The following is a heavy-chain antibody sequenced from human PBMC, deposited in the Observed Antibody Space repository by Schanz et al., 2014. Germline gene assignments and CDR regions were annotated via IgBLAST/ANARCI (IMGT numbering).Heavy chain of an antibody. Sequence: QVHLVQSGAEVKKPGASVKVSCKASGYNITSNDVTWVRQAPGQGLEWMGWISPYNGNTNYAQKLQGRVTMTTDTATSTAYMELRSLRSDDTAVYYCARGGYSSGWYDRDIAHFDYWGQGTLVTVSS. CDR3: ARGGYSSGWYDRDIAHFDY. CDR2: ISPYNGNT. J-gene: IGHJ4*02. D-gene: IGHD6-19*01. CDR1: GYNITSND. V-gene: IGHV1-18*01.